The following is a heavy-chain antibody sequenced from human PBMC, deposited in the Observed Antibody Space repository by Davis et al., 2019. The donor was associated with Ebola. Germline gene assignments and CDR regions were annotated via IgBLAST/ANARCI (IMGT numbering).Heavy chain of an antibody. CDR1: GYTFTSYY. J-gene: IGHJ5*02. V-gene: IGHV1-46*01. CDR3: ARDSNYSSSSLGFDP. CDR2: INPSGGST. Sequence: ASVQVSCKASGYTFTSYYMHWVRQPPGQGLEWMVIINPSGGSTSYAQKFQGRVTMTRDTSTSTVYIELSSLGSEDTAVYYCARDSNYSSSSLGFDPWGQGTLVTVSS. D-gene: IGHD6-13*01.